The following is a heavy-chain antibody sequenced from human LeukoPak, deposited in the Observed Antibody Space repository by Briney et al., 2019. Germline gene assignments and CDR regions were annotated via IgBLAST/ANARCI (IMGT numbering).Heavy chain of an antibody. V-gene: IGHV4-59*01. J-gene: IGHJ4*02. Sequence: PSETLSLTCTVSGGSISSYSWSWIRQPPGKGLEWIGCIYYSGSTNYNPSLKSRVTISVDTSKNQFSLKLSSVTAADTAVFYCARIDSSGDGYFDYWGQGTLVTVSS. CDR2: IYYSGST. D-gene: IGHD3-22*01. CDR1: GGSISSYS. CDR3: ARIDSSGDGYFDY.